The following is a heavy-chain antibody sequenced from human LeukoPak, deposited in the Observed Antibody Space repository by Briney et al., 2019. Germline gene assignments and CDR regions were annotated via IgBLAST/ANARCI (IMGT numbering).Heavy chain of an antibody. D-gene: IGHD1-7*01. CDR3: ARSAVTGTTYYFDY. CDR1: GYTFTSYG. J-gene: IGHJ4*02. CDR2: ISAYTGNT. V-gene: IGHV1-18*01. Sequence: ASVKVSCKASGYTFTSYGISWVRQAPGQGLEWLGWISAYTGNTDYAQKLQGRVTLTTEASTTTAYMDLRSLRSDDTALYFCARSAVTGTTYYFDYWGQGTLVTVSS.